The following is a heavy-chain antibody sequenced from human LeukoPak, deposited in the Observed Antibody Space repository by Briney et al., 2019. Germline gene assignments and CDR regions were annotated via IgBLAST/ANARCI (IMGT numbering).Heavy chain of an antibody. CDR3: AREGPNVFDI. Sequence: SVKVSCKASGYTFTSYDISWMQQAPGQGLEWMGWISAHNGNTNYAQKLQGRVTMTTDTSTGTAYMELRSLRSDDTAVYYCAREGPNVFDIWGQGTMVTVSS. J-gene: IGHJ3*02. V-gene: IGHV1-18*04. CDR2: ISAHNGNT. CDR1: GYTFTSYD.